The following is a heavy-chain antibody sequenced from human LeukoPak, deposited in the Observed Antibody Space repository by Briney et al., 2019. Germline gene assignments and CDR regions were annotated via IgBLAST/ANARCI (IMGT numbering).Heavy chain of an antibody. Sequence: GGSLRLSCAASGFTFSRYDMHWVRQATGKGLEWVSGIGTAADTYYSASVKGRFTISRENDKNSLFFQMNSRRAGDTAVYYCARGYSGSVFDYWGQGTLVTVSS. V-gene: IGHV3-13*01. CDR3: ARGYSGSVFDY. J-gene: IGHJ4*02. CDR2: IGTAADT. D-gene: IGHD1-26*01. CDR1: GFTFSRYD.